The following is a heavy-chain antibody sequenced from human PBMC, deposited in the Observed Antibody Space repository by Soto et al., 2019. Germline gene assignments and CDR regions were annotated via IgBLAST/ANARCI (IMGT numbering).Heavy chain of an antibody. CDR2: IWYDGSNK. D-gene: IGHD6-19*01. CDR1: GFTFSSYG. CDR3: ARDRYSSGWYDLDY. J-gene: IGHJ4*02. V-gene: IGHV3-33*01. Sequence: QVQLVESEGGVVQPGRSLRLSCAASGFTFSSYGMHWVRQAPGKGLEWVAVIWYDGSNKYYADSVKGRFTISRDNSKNTLYLQMNSLRAEDTAVYYCARDRYSSGWYDLDYWGQGTLVTVSS.